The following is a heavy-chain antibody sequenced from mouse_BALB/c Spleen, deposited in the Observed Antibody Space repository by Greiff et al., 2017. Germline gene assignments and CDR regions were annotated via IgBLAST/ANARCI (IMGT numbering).Heavy chain of an antibody. CDR2: IYPGGGDT. D-gene: IGHD1-1*01. J-gene: IGHJ1*01. CDR3: ARRCYYYGSSYVSYWYFDV. V-gene: IGHV1-80*01. CDR1: GYAFSSYW. Sequence: VQLQQSGAELVRPGSSVKISCKASGYAFSSYWMNWVKQRPGQGLEWIGQIYPGGGDTNYNGKFKGKATLTADKSSSTAYMQLSSLTSEDSAVYFCARRCYYYGSSYVSYWYFDVWGAGTTVTVSS.